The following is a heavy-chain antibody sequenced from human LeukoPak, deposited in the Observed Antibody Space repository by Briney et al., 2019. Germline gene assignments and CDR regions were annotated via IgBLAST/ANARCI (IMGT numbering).Heavy chain of an antibody. CDR3: AREDCSASSCSLDY. J-gene: IGHJ4*02. CDR2: ISSSSSTI. CDR1: GFTFSSYS. D-gene: IGHD2-15*01. Sequence: GGSLRLSCAASGFTFSSYSMNWVRQAPGKGLEWVSYISSSSSTIYYADSVKGRFTISRDNAKNSLYLQMNSLRAEDTAVYYCAREDCSASSCSLDYWGQGTLVTVSS. V-gene: IGHV3-48*01.